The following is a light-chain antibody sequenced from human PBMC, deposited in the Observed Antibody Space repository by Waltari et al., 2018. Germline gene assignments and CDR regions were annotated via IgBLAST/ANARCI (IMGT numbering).Light chain of an antibody. CDR3: KQYSTYYT. CDR2: KAS. V-gene: IGKV1-5*03. J-gene: IGKJ2*01. CDR1: QSIITW. Sequence: DIQMTQSPSTLSASVGDRVTITCRASQSIITWLAWYQQKPGKAPNLLIYKASNLESGVPSRFSGSESGTEFTLTIRSLQPDDFATYYSKQYSTYYTFGQGTKLEIK.